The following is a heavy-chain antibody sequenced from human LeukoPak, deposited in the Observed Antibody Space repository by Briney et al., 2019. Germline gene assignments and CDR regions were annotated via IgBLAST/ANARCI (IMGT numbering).Heavy chain of an antibody. Sequence: PGGSLRLSCAVSGFTVSSNYMSWVRQAPGKELEWVSVIYSGGSTYHADSVKGRFTISRDNSKNTLFLQMNSLRAEDTAVYYCAKVVVEYYYGSGSFDYWGQGTLVTVSS. CDR3: AKVVVEYYYGSGSFDY. CDR1: GFTVSSNY. V-gene: IGHV3-53*05. J-gene: IGHJ4*02. D-gene: IGHD3-10*01. CDR2: IYSGGST.